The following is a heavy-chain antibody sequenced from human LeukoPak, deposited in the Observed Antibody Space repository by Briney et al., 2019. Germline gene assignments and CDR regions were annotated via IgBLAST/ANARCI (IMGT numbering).Heavy chain of an antibody. D-gene: IGHD2-15*01. V-gene: IGHV3-23*01. CDR3: ARSGCSGGTCFFDY. Sequence: PGGTLRLSCVAFGFTFSRHGMNWVRQAPGKGLEWVSGISPSGDIKYYVDSVKGRFTVSRDNSKNTLYLQMNSLRDEDTAVYYCARSGCSGGTCFFDYWGQGTLVTVSS. J-gene: IGHJ4*02. CDR1: GFTFSRHG. CDR2: ISPSGDIK.